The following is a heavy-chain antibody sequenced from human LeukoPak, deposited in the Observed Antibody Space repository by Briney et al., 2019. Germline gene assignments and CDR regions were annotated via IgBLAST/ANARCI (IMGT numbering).Heavy chain of an antibody. D-gene: IGHD6-13*01. CDR2: IYYSGST. CDR1: GGSVSSGSYY. CDR3: ARDSSSWALDY. Sequence: SETLSLTCTVSGGSVSSGSYYWTWIRQPPGKGLEWIGYIYYSGSTNYNPSLKSRVTISVDTSKNQFSLQVSSVTAADTAMYYCARDSSSWALDYWGQGTLVTVSS. V-gene: IGHV4-61*01. J-gene: IGHJ4*02.